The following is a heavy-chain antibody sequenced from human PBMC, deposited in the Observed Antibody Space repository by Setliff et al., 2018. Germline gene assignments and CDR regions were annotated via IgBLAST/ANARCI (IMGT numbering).Heavy chain of an antibody. CDR1: GYTFTSHY. J-gene: IGHJ3*02. D-gene: IGHD3-22*01. CDR2: INPSSGRT. CDR3: ARDVFPYHYEGAFDI. Sequence: ASVKVSCKASGYTFTSHYMHWVRQAPGLGLEWMGTINPSSGRTSYAQRFQGRVTMTRDTSTSTVYMDMSSLRSEDTAVYYCARDVFPYHYEGAFDIWGQGTTITVSS. V-gene: IGHV1-46*01.